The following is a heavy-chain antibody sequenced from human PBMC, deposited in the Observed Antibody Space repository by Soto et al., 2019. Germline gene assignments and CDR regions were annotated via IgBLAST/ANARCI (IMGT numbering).Heavy chain of an antibody. CDR2: TYYSGST. D-gene: IGHD5-18*01. J-gene: IGHJ4*02. Sequence: SESLSLTCPVSGCSISSDYWSWIRQPPGKGLEWIGYTYYSGSTNYNPSLTSRVTMSLDTSKNQFSLKLSSVTAADTAVYYCAREALRRGYSYGTFDYWGQGTLVTVSS. V-gene: IGHV4-59*01. CDR1: GCSISSDY. CDR3: AREALRRGYSYGTFDY.